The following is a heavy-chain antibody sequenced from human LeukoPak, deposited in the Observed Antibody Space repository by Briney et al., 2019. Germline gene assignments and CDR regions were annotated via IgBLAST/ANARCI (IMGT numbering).Heavy chain of an antibody. V-gene: IGHV3-66*02. CDR3: ARDSSSWYRGGFDP. Sequence: GGSLTLSCAASGFTFSDYCMSWIRQAPGKGLEWVSVIYSGGSTYYADSVKGRLTISRDNSKNTLYLQMNSLRAEDTAVYYCARDSSSWYRGGFDPWGQGTLVTVFS. CDR1: GFTFSDYC. CDR2: IYSGGST. J-gene: IGHJ5*02. D-gene: IGHD6-13*01.